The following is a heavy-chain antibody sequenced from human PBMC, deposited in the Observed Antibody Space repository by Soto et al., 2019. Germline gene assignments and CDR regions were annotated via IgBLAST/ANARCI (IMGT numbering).Heavy chain of an antibody. V-gene: IGHV4-39*01. CDR2: IYYSGST. D-gene: IGHD6-19*01. J-gene: IGHJ3*02. CDR1: GGSISSSSYY. CDR3: ATTYSSGWYQPDSVAFDI. Sequence: SETLSLTCTVSGGSISSSSYYWGWIRQPPGKGLEWIGSIYYSGSTYYNPSLKSRVTISVDTSKNQFSLKLSSVTAADTAVYYCATTYSSGWYQPDSVAFDIWGQGTMVTVSS.